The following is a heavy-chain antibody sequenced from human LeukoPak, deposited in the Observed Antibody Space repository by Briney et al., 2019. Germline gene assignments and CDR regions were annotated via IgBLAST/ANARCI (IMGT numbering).Heavy chain of an antibody. CDR3: ARDRGNQRGYYYYYMDV. D-gene: IGHD1-14*01. Sequence: ETLSLTCTVSGGSISSYYWSWIRQPPGKGLEWVSGINWNGGSIGYAHSVKGRFTISRDNAKNSLYLQMNSLRAEDTAVYYCARDRGNQRGYYYYYMDVWGKGTTVTVSS. V-gene: IGHV3-20*04. CDR2: INWNGGSI. J-gene: IGHJ6*03. CDR1: GGSISSYY.